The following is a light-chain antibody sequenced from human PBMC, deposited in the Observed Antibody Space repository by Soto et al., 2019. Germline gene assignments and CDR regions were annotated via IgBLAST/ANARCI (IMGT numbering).Light chain of an antibody. Sequence: EIVLTQSPATLSLSPGERATLSCRASQSVSSYLAWYQQKPGQAPRLLIYDASNRATGIPARFSGSGSGTDFTLTISSLEPEDFAVYYCQHANRYPPYTFGQGTKLDIK. CDR3: QHANRYPPYT. CDR1: QSVSSY. CDR2: DAS. J-gene: IGKJ2*01. V-gene: IGKV3-11*01.